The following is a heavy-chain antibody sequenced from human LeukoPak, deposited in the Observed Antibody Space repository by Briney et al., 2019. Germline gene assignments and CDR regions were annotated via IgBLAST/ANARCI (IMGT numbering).Heavy chain of an antibody. J-gene: IGHJ4*02. V-gene: IGHV1-46*01. D-gene: IGHD2-15*01. CDR3: ARARTDCSGGSCYSHFDY. CDR1: GYTFTSYY. Sequence: ASVKVSCKASGYTFTSYYMHWVRQAPGQGLEWMGIINPSGGSTSYAQKFQGRVTMTRDMSTSTVYMELSSLRAEDTALYYCARARTDCSGGSCYSHFDYWGQGTLVTVSS. CDR2: INPSGGST.